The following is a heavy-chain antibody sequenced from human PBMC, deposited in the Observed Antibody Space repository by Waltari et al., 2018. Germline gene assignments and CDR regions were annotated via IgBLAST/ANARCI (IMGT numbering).Heavy chain of an antibody. D-gene: IGHD3-22*01. Sequence: EVQLLESGGGLVQPGGSLRLSCAASGFTFSSYAMSWVRQAPGKGLEWVSVIYSGGSTYYADSVKGRFTISRDNSKNKLYLQMNSLRAEETAVYYCAKEGYYDSSGLFFDYWGQGTLVTVSS. CDR1: GFTFSSYA. V-gene: IGHV3-23*03. CDR2: IYSGGST. CDR3: AKEGYYDSSGLFFDY. J-gene: IGHJ4*02.